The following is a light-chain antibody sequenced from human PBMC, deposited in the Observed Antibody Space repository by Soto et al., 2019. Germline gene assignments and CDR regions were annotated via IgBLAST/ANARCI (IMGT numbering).Light chain of an antibody. CDR1: QSVSSN. CDR2: GAS. J-gene: IGKJ5*01. CDR3: QQYGSSPPIT. V-gene: IGKV3-20*01. Sequence: EIVLTQSPATLSLSPGERATLSCRASQSVSSNLAWYQHKPGQAPRLLMYGASSRATGIPDRFSGSGSGTDFTLTISRLEPEDFAVYYCQQYGSSPPITFGQGTRLEIK.